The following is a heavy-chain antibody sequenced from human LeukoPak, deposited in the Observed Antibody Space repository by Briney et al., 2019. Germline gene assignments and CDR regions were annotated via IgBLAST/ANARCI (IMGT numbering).Heavy chain of an antibody. CDR3: AGYSGYVLYYYYMDV. D-gene: IGHD5-12*01. Sequence: SETLSLTGTVSGYSISTGYYGGWIRQPPGKGLEWIGSIYHSGSTYYNPSLKSRVTISVDTSKNQFSLKLSSVTAADTAVYYCAGYSGYVLYYYYMDVWGKGTTVTVSS. CDR1: GYSISTGYY. J-gene: IGHJ6*03. CDR2: IYHSGST. V-gene: IGHV4-38-2*02.